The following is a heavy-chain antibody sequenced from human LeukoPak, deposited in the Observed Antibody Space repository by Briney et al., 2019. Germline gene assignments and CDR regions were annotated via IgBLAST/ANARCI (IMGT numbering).Heavy chain of an antibody. D-gene: IGHD5-18*01. CDR2: ISYDGSNK. Sequence: GRSLRLSCAASGFTFSSYGMHWVRQAPGKGLEWVAVISYDGSNKYYADSVKGRFTISRDNSKNTLYLQMNSLRAEDTAVYYCAKDLGSYCFDYWGQGTLVTVSS. J-gene: IGHJ4*02. CDR3: AKDLGSYCFDY. V-gene: IGHV3-30*18. CDR1: GFTFSSYG.